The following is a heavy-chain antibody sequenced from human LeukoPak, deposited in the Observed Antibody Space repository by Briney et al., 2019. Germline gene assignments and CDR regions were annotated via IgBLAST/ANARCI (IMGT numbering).Heavy chain of an antibody. CDR3: VKDRLYCSGGSCHPNNFDY. D-gene: IGHD2-15*01. CDR2: ISSNGGST. Sequence: GGSLRLSCSASGFTFSSYAMHWVRQAPGKGLEYVSAISSNGGSTYYADSVKGRLTISRDNSKNTLYLQMSSLRAEDTAVYYCVKDRLYCSGGSCHPNNFDYWGQGTLVTVSS. V-gene: IGHV3-64D*09. CDR1: GFTFSSYA. J-gene: IGHJ4*02.